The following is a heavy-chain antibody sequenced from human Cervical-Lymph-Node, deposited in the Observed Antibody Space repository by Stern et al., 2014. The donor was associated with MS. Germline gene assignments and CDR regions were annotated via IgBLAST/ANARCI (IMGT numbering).Heavy chain of an antibody. CDR2: IVPILGAA. Sequence: VHLVESGAEVKKPGSSVKVSCKASGGTFSSYSISWVRQAPGRGLEWMGGIVPILGAANYGQRFQGRVTITADDSTSTAYMELSSLRSEDTAIYYCASASHEYSSGWYRIDYWGQGSLVTVSS. V-gene: IGHV1-69*01. CDR3: ASASHEYSSGWYRIDY. CDR1: GGTFSSYS. J-gene: IGHJ4*02. D-gene: IGHD6-19*01.